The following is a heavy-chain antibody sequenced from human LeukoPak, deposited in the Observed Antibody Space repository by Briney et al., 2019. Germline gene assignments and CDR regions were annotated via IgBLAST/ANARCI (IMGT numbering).Heavy chain of an antibody. J-gene: IGHJ4*02. CDR1: GGSFSGYY. CDR3: AREGTGTTRAFDY. CDR2: IYTSGST. V-gene: IGHV4-4*07. Sequence: PSETLSLTCAVYGGSFSGYYWSWIRQPAGKGLEWIGRIYTSGSTNYNPSLKSRVTMSVDTSKNQLSLKLSSVTAADTAVYYCAREGTGTTRAFDYWGQGTLVTVSS. D-gene: IGHD1-7*01.